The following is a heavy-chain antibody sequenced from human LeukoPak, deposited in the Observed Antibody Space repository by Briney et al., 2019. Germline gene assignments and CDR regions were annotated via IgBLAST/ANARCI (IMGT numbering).Heavy chain of an antibody. D-gene: IGHD2-2*01. CDR1: GFTFSSYW. Sequence: GGSLRLSCAASGFTFSSYWMHWVRQAPGKGLVWVARISSDGSSTTYADSVKGRFTISRDNAKNTQYLQMNSLRVEDTAVYYCARDLVVTSGYWGQGTLVTVSS. V-gene: IGHV3-74*03. CDR2: ISSDGSST. CDR3: ARDLVVTSGY. J-gene: IGHJ4*02.